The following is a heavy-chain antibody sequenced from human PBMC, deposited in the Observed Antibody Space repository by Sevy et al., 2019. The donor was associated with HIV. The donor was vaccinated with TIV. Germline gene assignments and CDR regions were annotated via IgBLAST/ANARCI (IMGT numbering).Heavy chain of an antibody. CDR3: AKGDRTFYGMDV. J-gene: IGHJ6*02. V-gene: IGHV3-23*01. Sequence: GGSLRLSCAACGLTFNTYAMIWLRQAPGKGLEWVSAISGIGGNTYYADCLEDRFTIYRDNAKNTLYLQMNSLRDEDTVVYYCAKGDRTFYGMDVWGQGTTVTVSS. CDR2: ISGIGGNT. CDR1: GLTFNTYA. D-gene: IGHD2-15*01.